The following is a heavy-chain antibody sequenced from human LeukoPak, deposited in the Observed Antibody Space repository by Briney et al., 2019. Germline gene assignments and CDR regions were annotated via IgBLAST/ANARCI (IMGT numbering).Heavy chain of an antibody. CDR3: ARALPMFRGLTSWDY. CDR2: INPNSGGT. V-gene: IGHV1-2*02. D-gene: IGHD3-10*01. CDR1: GYTFTHVY. J-gene: IGHJ4*02. Sequence: GASLKLSCTASGYTFTHVYIHWVPQAPGQGLEWMGWINPNSGGTNYAQKFQGRATMTRGTSISTAYMELSSLRSDDTAVYYCARALPMFRGLTSWDYWGQGTLVIVSS.